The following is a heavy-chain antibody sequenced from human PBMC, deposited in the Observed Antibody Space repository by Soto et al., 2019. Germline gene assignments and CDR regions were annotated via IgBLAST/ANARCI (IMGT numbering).Heavy chain of an antibody. CDR2: ISSSGST. CDR1: SDSISSSYW. Sequence: SETLSLTCAVSSDSISSSYWWSWVRQSPGKGLEWIGGISSSGSTNYNPSLKSRVSISVDRSKSQFSLKLSSVTAADTAVYYCARTRGLLTYYYYMDVWGKGTTVTVSS. J-gene: IGHJ6*03. V-gene: IGHV4-4*02. D-gene: IGHD4-17*01. CDR3: ARTRGLLTYYYYMDV.